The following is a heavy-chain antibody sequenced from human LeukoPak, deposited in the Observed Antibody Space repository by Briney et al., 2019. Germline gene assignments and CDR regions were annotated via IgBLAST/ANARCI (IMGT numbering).Heavy chain of an antibody. D-gene: IGHD6-6*01. J-gene: IGHJ4*02. Sequence: PSETLSLTCGVSGYSISSGYYWGWIRQPPGEGLEWIGSIYHSGSAYYNPSLKSRVTISVDTSKNQFSLKLTSVTAADTAVYYCARDSLYSIAARFDYWGQGTLVTVSS. CDR3: ARDSLYSIAARFDY. CDR1: GYSISSGYY. CDR2: IYHSGSA. V-gene: IGHV4-38-2*02.